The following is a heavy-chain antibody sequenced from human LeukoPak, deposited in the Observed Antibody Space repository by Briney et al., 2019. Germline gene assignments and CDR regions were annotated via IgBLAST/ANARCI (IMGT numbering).Heavy chain of an antibody. V-gene: IGHV3-30*02. CDR3: ARGGMIVAY. CDR2: IQYDGSNQ. D-gene: IGHD3-22*01. J-gene: IGHJ4*02. CDR1: GFTFSSYG. Sequence: GGSLRLSCTASGFTFSSYGMHWVRQAPGKGLEWVAYIQYDGSNQQYADSVKGRFSISRDRSKNIPYLQMNSLRAEDTAVYYCARGGMIVAYWGQGTLVTVSS.